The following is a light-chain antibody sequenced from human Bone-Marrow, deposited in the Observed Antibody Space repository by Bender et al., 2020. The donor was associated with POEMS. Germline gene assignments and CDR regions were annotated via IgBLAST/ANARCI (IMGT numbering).Light chain of an antibody. Sequence: QSALTQPRSVSGSPGQAVTISCTGTSGDLGTYNYVSWYQQYPGKAPKLMVYDVTRRPSGVPDRFSGSKSGTTASLTISGLQAEDEAQYYCSSYAGSYTWVFGSGTKVSVL. J-gene: IGLJ1*01. CDR2: DVT. V-gene: IGLV2-11*01. CDR3: SSYAGSYTWV. CDR1: SGDLGTYNY.